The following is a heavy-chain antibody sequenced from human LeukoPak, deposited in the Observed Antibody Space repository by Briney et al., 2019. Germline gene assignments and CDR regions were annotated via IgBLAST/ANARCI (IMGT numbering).Heavy chain of an antibody. CDR1: GFTFSDYY. D-gene: IGHD4-17*01. Sequence: GGSLRLSCAASGFTFSDYYMSWIRQAPGKGLEWVSYISSSGSTIYYADSVKGRFTISRDNAKNSLYLQMNSLRAEDTALYHCARNGDYLGATFDYWGQGTLATVSS. CDR3: ARNGDYLGATFDY. CDR2: ISSSGSTI. V-gene: IGHV3-11*01. J-gene: IGHJ4*02.